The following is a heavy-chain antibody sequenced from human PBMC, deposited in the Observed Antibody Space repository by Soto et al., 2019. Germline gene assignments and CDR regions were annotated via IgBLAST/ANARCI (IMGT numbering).Heavy chain of an antibody. J-gene: IGHJ5*02. CDR3: ARVYCSGGSCYSPLVWWFDP. CDR2: INAGNGNT. Sequence: ASVKVSCKASGYTFTSYAMHWVRQAPGQRLEWMGWINAGNGNTKYSQKFQGRVTITRDTSASTAYMELSSLRSEDTAVYYCARVYCSGGSCYSPLVWWFDPWGQGTLVTVSS. D-gene: IGHD2-15*01. CDR1: GYTFTSYA. V-gene: IGHV1-3*01.